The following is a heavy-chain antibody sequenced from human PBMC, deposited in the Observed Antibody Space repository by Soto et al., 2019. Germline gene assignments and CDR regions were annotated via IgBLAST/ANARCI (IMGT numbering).Heavy chain of an antibody. V-gene: IGHV4-39*01. D-gene: IGHD6-19*01. CDR2: IYYSGST. Sequence: QLQLQESGPGLVKPSETLSLTCTVSGGSISSSSYYWGWIRQPPGKGLEWIGSIYYSGSTYYNPSLKSRVTISVDTSKNQFSLKLSSVTAADTAVYYCARPSRAVAVWYFDLWGRGTLVTVSS. CDR3: ARPSRAVAVWYFDL. CDR1: GGSISSSSYY. J-gene: IGHJ2*01.